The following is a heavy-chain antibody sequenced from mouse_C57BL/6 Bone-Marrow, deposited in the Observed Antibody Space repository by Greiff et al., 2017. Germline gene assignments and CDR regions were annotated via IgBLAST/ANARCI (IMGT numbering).Heavy chain of an antibody. CDR2: IYPGGGYT. CDR1: GYTFTNYW. CDR3: ASYYGSSYGWFAY. Sequence: VQLQQSGAELVRPGTSVKMSCKASGYTFTNYWIGWAKQRPGHGLEWIGDIYPGGGYTNYNEKFKGKATLTADKSSSTAYMQFSSLTSEDSAIYYCASYYGSSYGWFAYWGQGTLVTVSA. V-gene: IGHV1-63*01. J-gene: IGHJ3*01. D-gene: IGHD1-1*01.